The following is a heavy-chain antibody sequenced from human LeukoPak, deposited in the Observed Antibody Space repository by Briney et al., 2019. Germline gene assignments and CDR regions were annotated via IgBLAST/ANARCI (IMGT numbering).Heavy chain of an antibody. Sequence: KPGGSLRLSCAASGFNFSDYYMSWIRQAPGKGLEWVSYISSSGSSIYYADSVKGRFTISRDNAKKSLYLQMNSLRTEDTAMYYCARDPWGARSSLDYWGQGTLVTVSS. CDR2: ISSSGSSI. J-gene: IGHJ4*02. CDR1: GFNFSDYY. D-gene: IGHD1-26*01. V-gene: IGHV3-11*04. CDR3: ARDPWGARSSLDY.